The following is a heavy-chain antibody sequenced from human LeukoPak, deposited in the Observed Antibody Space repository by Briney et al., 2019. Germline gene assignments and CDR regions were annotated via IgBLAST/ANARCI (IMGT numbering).Heavy chain of an antibody. V-gene: IGHV3-9*01. J-gene: IGHJ6*02. CDR1: GFTFHDYA. CDR2: ISWNSGSI. Sequence: PGGSLRLSCAASGFTFHDYAMHWVRQAPGKGLEWVSGISWNSGSIGYADSVKGRFTISRDNAKNSLYLQMNSLRAEDTALYYCAKDSGYSYGTTFYYYYGMDVWGQGTTVTVSS. D-gene: IGHD5-18*01. CDR3: AKDSGYSYGTTFYYYYGMDV.